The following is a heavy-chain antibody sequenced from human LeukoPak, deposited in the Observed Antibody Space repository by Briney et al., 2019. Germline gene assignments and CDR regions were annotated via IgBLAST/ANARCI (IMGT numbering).Heavy chain of an antibody. CDR2: IYSDGST. D-gene: IGHD6-13*01. CDR3: ARGVIAAAGKNPLDY. V-gene: IGHV3-66*01. CDR1: GFIVSGDF. Sequence: GGSQRLSCAASGFIVSGDFMSWVRQAPGKGLEWVSVIYSDGSTYYADSVEGRFTISRDNSKNSLYLQMNSLRAEDTAVYYCARGVIAAAGKNPLDYWGQGTLVTVSS. J-gene: IGHJ4*02.